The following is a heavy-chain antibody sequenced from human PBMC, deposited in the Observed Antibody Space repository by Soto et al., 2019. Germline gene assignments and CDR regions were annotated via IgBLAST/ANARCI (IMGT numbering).Heavy chain of an antibody. V-gene: IGHV3-30*18. J-gene: IGHJ5*02. D-gene: IGHD3-10*01. Sequence: QVQLVESGGGVVQPGRSLRLSCAASGFTFSSYGMHWVRQAPGKGLEWVAVISYDGSNKYYADSVKGRFTISRDNSKNTLYLQMNSLRAEDTAVYYCAKDRDMVRGVIAWFDPWGQGILVTVSS. CDR2: ISYDGSNK. CDR1: GFTFSSYG. CDR3: AKDRDMVRGVIAWFDP.